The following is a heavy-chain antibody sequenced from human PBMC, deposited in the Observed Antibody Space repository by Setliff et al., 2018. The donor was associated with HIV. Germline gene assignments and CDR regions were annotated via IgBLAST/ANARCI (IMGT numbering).Heavy chain of an antibody. D-gene: IGHD2-21*01. Sequence: ASVKVSCKASGYTFTSYGISWVRQAPGQGLEWMGWISAYNGNTNYAQQLQGRLTMTTDTSTSTVYMHLSSLRSDDTAVYYCARDGERYNFDIWGQGTMVTVSS. CDR1: GYTFTSYG. CDR3: ARDGERYNFDI. CDR2: ISAYNGNT. J-gene: IGHJ3*02. V-gene: IGHV1-18*01.